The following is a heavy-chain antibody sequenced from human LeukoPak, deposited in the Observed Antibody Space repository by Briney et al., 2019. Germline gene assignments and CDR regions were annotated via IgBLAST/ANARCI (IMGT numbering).Heavy chain of an antibody. CDR2: VNNKDYGYAT. Sequence: PGGSLRLSCAASGFTFSDATMHWVRQASGKGLEWVGRVNNKDYGYATVYGESVKGRFTISRDDPKNTAYLQMNSLTTEDTAVYYCTRRSAREGWYLDLWGRGALVTVSS. CDR1: GFTFSDAT. D-gene: IGHD5-24*01. J-gene: IGHJ2*01. CDR3: TRRSAREGWYLDL. V-gene: IGHV3-73*01.